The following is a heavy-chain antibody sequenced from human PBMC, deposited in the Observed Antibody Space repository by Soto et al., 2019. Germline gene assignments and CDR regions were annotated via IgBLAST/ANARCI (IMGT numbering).Heavy chain of an antibody. CDR2: ISRNGDAT. CDR3: AKGGGYCSGGSCNVSPGSD. Sequence: GGSLRLSCAASGFTFRNYPMSWVRQVPGKGLEWVSAISRNGDATYYADSVKGRFTISRDNSKNTLYLQMNSLRAEDTATYFCAKGGGYCSGGSCNVSPGSDWGQGTLVTVS. CDR1: GFTFRNYP. V-gene: IGHV3-23*01. J-gene: IGHJ4*02. D-gene: IGHD2-15*01.